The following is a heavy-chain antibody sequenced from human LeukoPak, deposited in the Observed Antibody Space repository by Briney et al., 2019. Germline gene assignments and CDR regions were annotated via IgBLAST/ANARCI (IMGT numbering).Heavy chain of an antibody. CDR1: GFTVSSNY. D-gene: IGHD3-10*01. CDR3: ARDNENVGFFGETAWTGYGMDV. CDR2: IYSGGST. V-gene: IGHV3-66*01. Sequence: GGSLRLSCAASGFTVSSNYMSWVRQAPGKGLEWVSVIYSGGSTYYADSVKGRFTISRDNSKNTLYLQMNSLRAEDTAVYYCARDNENVGFFGETAWTGYGMDVWGQGTTVTVSS. J-gene: IGHJ6*02.